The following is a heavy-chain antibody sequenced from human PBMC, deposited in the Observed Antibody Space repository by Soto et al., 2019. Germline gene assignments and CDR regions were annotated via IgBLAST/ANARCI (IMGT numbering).Heavy chain of an antibody. V-gene: IGHV4-59*08. CDR1: GGSISSYY. CDR2: IYYSGST. J-gene: IGHJ4*02. Sequence: QVQLQESGPGLVKPSETLSLTCTVSGGSISSYYWSWIRQPLGKGLEWIGYIYYSGSTNYNPSLKSRVTISVDTSKNQFSLKLSSVTAADTAVYYCARLWGREQLGTIDYWGQGTLVTVSS. CDR3: ARLWGREQLGTIDY. D-gene: IGHD6-6*01.